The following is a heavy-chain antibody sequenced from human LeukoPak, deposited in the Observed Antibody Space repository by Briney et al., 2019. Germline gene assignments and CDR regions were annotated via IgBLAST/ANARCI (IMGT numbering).Heavy chain of an antibody. CDR3: ASLVAGSYYYGMDV. V-gene: IGHV4-59*08. Sequence: PSETLSLTCTVSGGSISSYYWSWIRQPPGKGLEWIEYIYYSGSTNYNPSLKSRVTISVDTSKNQFSLKLSSVTAADTAVYYCASLVAGSYYYGMDVWGQGTTVTVSS. J-gene: IGHJ6*02. CDR1: GGSISSYY. D-gene: IGHD6-19*01. CDR2: IYYSGST.